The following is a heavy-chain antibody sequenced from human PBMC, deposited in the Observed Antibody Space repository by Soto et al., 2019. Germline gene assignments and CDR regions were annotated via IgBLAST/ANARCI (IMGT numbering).Heavy chain of an antibody. D-gene: IGHD1-20*01. CDR3: ARAQYYNDAFDI. V-gene: IGHV3-74*01. J-gene: IGHJ3*02. CDR1: GFTFSSYW. Sequence: EVQLVESGGGLVQPGGSLRLSCAASGFTFSSYWMHWVRQAPGKGLVWVSRINSGGRSTYYADSVQGRFTISRDNAKNTLYLQMNSLRAEDTAVYHCARAQYYNDAFDIWGQGTMVTVSS. CDR2: INSGGRST.